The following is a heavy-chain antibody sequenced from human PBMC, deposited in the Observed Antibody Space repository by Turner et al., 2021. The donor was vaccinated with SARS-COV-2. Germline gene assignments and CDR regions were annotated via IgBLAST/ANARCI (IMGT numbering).Heavy chain of an antibody. CDR1: GYTFTGTSDGYF. D-gene: IGHD1-26*01. Sequence: QVQLVQSGAEVKKPGASVKVSCKASGYTFTGTSDGYFINWVRQAPGQGLEWMGWIDPKTGGTNYGLGFQGIVTLTRDTAISTAYMELSRLRSDDTAVYYCARDLAVFSMWEPQYYFDYWGQGTLVTVSS. CDR2: IDPKTGGT. J-gene: IGHJ4*02. CDR3: ARDLAVFSMWEPQYYFDY. V-gene: IGHV1-2*02.